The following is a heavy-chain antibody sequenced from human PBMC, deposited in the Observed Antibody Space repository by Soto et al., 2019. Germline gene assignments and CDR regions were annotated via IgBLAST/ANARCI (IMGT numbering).Heavy chain of an antibody. D-gene: IGHD5-12*01. CDR3: ASHSGNDSFGPYFGMDV. V-gene: IGHV1-69*12. Sequence: QVQLVQSGAEVKKPGSSVKVSCKASGGTFSSYAISWVRQAPGQGLEWMGGIIPIFGTANYAQKFQGRVTITADESTSTAYLGPSSMSSEDTDVYYCASHSGNDSFGPYFGMDVWGQGTTFTVSS. CDR1: GGTFSSYA. CDR2: IIPIFGTA. J-gene: IGHJ6*02.